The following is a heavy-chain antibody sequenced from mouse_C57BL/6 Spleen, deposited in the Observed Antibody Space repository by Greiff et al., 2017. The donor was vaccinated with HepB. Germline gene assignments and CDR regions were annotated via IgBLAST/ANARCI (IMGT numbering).Heavy chain of an antibody. CDR2: FYPGSGSI. V-gene: IGHV1-62-2*01. CDR3: ARHEDEVYYGRAMDY. Sequence: VKLQESGAELVKPGASVKLSCKASGYTFTEYTIHWVKQRSGQGLEWIGWFYPGSGSIKYNEKFKDKATLTADKSSITVYMELSRLTSEDSAVYFFARHEDEVYYGRAMDYWGQGTSVTVSS. D-gene: IGHD1-1*01. CDR1: GYTFTEYT. J-gene: IGHJ4*01.